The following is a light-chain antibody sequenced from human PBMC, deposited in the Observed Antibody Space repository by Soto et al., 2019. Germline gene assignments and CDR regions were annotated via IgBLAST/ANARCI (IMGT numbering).Light chain of an antibody. CDR2: TAS. CDR1: ESIDDW. V-gene: IGKV1-5*03. Sequence: DIQMTQSPSTLSASVGDRVTITCRASESIDDWLAWYQQKPGKAPKLLIYTASSLQSGVPSRFSGSGSGTECTLTISSLQPDDFATSYYQQYHRYITFGPGTRLEIK. J-gene: IGKJ5*01. CDR3: QQYHRYIT.